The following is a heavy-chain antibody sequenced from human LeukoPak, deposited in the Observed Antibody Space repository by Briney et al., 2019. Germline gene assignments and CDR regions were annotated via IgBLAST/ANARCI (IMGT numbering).Heavy chain of an antibody. D-gene: IGHD3-22*01. V-gene: IGHV4-39*02. Sequence: SETLSLTCTVSGGSIGSSGYYWNWIRQPPGKGLEWIGSIYYSGSTYYNPSLKSRVTISVDTSKNQFSLKLSSVTAADTAVYYCAREHVSYYDSSGFFDYWGQGTLVTVSS. J-gene: IGHJ4*02. CDR1: GGSIGSSGYY. CDR2: IYYSGST. CDR3: AREHVSYYDSSGFFDY.